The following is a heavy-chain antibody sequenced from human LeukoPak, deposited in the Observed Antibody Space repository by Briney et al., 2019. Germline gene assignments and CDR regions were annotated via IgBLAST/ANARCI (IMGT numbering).Heavy chain of an antibody. J-gene: IGHJ4*02. V-gene: IGHV1-46*01. Sequence: GASVKVSCKASGYTFTSYYMHWVRQAPGQGLEWMGIINPGGGSTSYTQNSQGRVTITTDTSTSTVYMELSSLTSEDTAVYYCARDGRYDSTGRTLDYWGQGTLVTVSS. CDR1: GYTFTSYY. CDR2: INPGGGST. CDR3: ARDGRYDSTGRTLDY. D-gene: IGHD3-22*01.